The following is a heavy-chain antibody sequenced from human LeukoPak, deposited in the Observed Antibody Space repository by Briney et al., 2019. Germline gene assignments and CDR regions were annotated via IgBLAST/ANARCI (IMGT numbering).Heavy chain of an antibody. Sequence: GGSLRLSCAASGFTFSSYAMSWVRQAPGKGLEWVSGISGSGYSTYYADSVKGRFTISRDNSKNTVYLQMNSLRAGDTAVYYCARGVVGAITIFDYWGQGTLVTVSS. J-gene: IGHJ4*02. CDR3: ARGVVGAITIFDY. D-gene: IGHD1-26*01. CDR1: GFTFSSYA. CDR2: ISGSGYST. V-gene: IGHV3-23*01.